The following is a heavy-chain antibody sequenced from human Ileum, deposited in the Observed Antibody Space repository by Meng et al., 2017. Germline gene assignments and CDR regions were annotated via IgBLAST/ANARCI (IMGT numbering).Heavy chain of an antibody. CDR1: GFTFSSYA. V-gene: IGHV3-64*01. CDR2: ISGNGIAT. CDR3: AREREMSTSAAFAI. J-gene: IGHJ3*02. Sequence: GGSLRLSCAASGFTFSSYAMHWVRQAPGKGLEYVSAISGNGIATFYANSVKGRFTISRDNSKNTVYLQVGSLRGEDMAVYYCAREREMSTSAAFAIWGQGKTV. D-gene: IGHD5-24*01.